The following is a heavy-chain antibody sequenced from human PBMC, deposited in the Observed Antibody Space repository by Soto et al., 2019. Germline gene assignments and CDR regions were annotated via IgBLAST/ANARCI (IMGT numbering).Heavy chain of an antibody. CDR2: IYYSGST. Sequence: PSETLSLTCTVSGGSISSGGYYWGWIRQHPGKGLEWIGYIYYSGSTYYNPSLKSRVTISVDTSKNQFSLKLSSVTAADTAVYYCARGHFGYSGYDPFDYWGQGXLVTVYS. CDR1: GGSISSGGYY. CDR3: ARGHFGYSGYDPFDY. D-gene: IGHD5-12*01. V-gene: IGHV4-31*03. J-gene: IGHJ4*02.